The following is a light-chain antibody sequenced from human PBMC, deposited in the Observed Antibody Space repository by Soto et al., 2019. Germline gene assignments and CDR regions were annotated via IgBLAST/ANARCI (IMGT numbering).Light chain of an antibody. Sequence: EIVLTQSPGTLSLSPGERATLSCRASQSISSTHLAWYQHKPGQAPRLLIYGSSTRATGVPDRFSGSGSGTDFTLTSTGLEPEDFAVYYCQLYGTSPPRYIFGQGTKLEIK. CDR3: QLYGTSPPRYI. CDR2: GSS. CDR1: QSISSTH. V-gene: IGKV3-20*01. J-gene: IGKJ2*01.